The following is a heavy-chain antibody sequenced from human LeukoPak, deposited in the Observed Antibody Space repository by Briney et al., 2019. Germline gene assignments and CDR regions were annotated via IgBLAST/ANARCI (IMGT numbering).Heavy chain of an antibody. J-gene: IGHJ5*02. CDR3: GRRVSCGWEGRWFDP. Sequence: ASVTVSCKASGYAFTSYGISWVRQAPGQGLEWMGWISAYNGNTNYAKKLQGRVTMTTDTSTSTDYMELRSLSSEDKAVFYYGRRVSCGWEGRWFDPWGQGTLVTVSS. D-gene: IGHD1-26*01. CDR1: GYAFTSYG. CDR2: ISAYNGNT. V-gene: IGHV1-18*01.